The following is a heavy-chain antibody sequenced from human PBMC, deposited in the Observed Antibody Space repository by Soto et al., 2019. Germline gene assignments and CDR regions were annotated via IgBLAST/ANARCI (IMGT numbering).Heavy chain of an antibody. D-gene: IGHD3-10*01. CDR2: IYYSGST. J-gene: IGHJ6*02. CDR1: GGSISSSSYY. CDR3: ARHLGGDYYYYGMDV. Sequence: SETLSLTCTVSGGSISSSSYYWGWIRQPPGKGLEWIGSIYYSGSTYYSPSLKSRVTISVDTSKNQFSLKLSSVTAADTAVYYCARHLGGDYYYYGMDVWGQGTTVTVSS. V-gene: IGHV4-39*01.